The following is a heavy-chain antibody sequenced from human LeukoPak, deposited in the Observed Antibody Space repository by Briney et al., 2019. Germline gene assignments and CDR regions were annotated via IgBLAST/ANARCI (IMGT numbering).Heavy chain of an antibody. Sequence: QSGGSLRLSCAASGFTFSSYAMHWVRQAPGKGLEWVAVISYDGSNKYYADSVKGRFTISRDNAKNTLYLQMNSLRAEDTAVYYCARATLTGSSARPADYWGQGTLVTVSS. CDR3: ARATLTGSSARPADY. J-gene: IGHJ4*02. V-gene: IGHV3-30*04. CDR1: GFTFSSYA. D-gene: IGHD3-9*01. CDR2: ISYDGSNK.